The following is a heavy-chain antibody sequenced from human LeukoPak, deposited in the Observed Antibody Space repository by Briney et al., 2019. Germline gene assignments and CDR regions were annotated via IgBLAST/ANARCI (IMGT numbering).Heavy chain of an antibody. CDR2: MNPNSGNT. V-gene: IGHV1-8*01. J-gene: IGHJ6*02. CDR1: LYTFPSYD. Sequence: ASVPVSRKPSLYTFPSYDIHWLRQATGQGGEWMGWMNPNSGNTHYPQKLQGRVTMTRNTSITTAYMELSSLRSEDTAVYYCARGQVGSSGWYYYYYYGMDVWGQGTTVTVSS. CDR3: ARGQVGSSGWYYYYYYGMDV. D-gene: IGHD6-19*01.